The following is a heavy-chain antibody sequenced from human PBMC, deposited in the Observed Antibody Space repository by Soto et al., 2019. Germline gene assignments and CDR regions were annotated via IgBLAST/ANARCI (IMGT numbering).Heavy chain of an antibody. J-gene: IGHJ4*02. D-gene: IGHD3-9*01. V-gene: IGHV3-11*01. CDR2: ISSSGSTI. Sequence: QVQLVESGGGLVKPGGSPRLSCAASGFTFSDYYMSWIRQAPGKGLEWVSYISSSGSTIYYADSVKGRFTISRDNAKNSLYLQMNSMRAEDTAVYYCARDPEPYYDIFTSLGTYFDYWGQGTLVTVSS. CDR1: GFTFSDYY. CDR3: ARDPEPYYDIFTSLGTYFDY.